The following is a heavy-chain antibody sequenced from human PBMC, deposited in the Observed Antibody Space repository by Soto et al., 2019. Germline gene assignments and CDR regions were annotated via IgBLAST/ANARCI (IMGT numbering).Heavy chain of an antibody. Sequence: SETLSLTCTFSGASIRSSTFYLGWIRQPPRKGLEWIGYIYYSGSTNYNPSLKSRVTISVDTSKNQFSLKLSSVTAADTAVYYCARQKTMVRGVIITYWFDPWGQGTLVTVSS. CDR3: ARQKTMVRGVIITYWFDP. CDR1: GASIRSSTFY. CDR2: IYYSGST. V-gene: IGHV4-61*05. D-gene: IGHD3-10*01. J-gene: IGHJ5*02.